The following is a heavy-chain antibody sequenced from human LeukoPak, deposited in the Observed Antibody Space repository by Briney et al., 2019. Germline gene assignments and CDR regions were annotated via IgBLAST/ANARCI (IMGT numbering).Heavy chain of an antibody. Sequence: GASVKVSCKASGYTFTSYDINWVRQATGQGLEWMGWMNPNSGGTNYAQKFQGRVTMTRDTSISTAYMELSRLRSDDTAVYYCARDQYYDFWSGFGYYGMDVWGQGTTVTVSS. CDR2: MNPNSGGT. J-gene: IGHJ6*02. CDR1: GYTFTSYD. V-gene: IGHV1-2*02. D-gene: IGHD3-3*01. CDR3: ARDQYYDFWSGFGYYGMDV.